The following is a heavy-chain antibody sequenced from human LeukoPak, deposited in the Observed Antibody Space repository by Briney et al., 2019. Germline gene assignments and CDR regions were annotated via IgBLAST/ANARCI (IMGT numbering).Heavy chain of an antibody. CDR2: ISSSGSTI. CDR1: GFTFSSYE. V-gene: IGHV3-48*03. CDR3: AKAPVTTCSGAYCYPFDY. D-gene: IGHD2-15*01. J-gene: IGHJ4*02. Sequence: GGSLRLSCAASGFTFSSYEMNWVRQAPGKGLEWVSYISSSGSTIYYTDSVKGRFTISRDNAKNSLYLQMNSLRAGDAAVYYCAKAPVTTCSGAYCYPFDYWSQGTLVTVSS.